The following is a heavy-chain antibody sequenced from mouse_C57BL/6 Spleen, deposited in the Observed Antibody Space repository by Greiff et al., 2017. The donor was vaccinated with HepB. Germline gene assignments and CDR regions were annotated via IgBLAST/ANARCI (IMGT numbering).Heavy chain of an antibody. Sequence: VQLQQSGPELVKPGASVKISCKASGYTFTDYYMNWVKQSHGKSLEWIGDINPNNGGTSYNQKFKGKATLTVDKSSSTAYMELRSLTSEDSAVYYCARSSSYGYWYFDVWGTGTTVTVSS. V-gene: IGHV1-26*01. D-gene: IGHD1-1*01. CDR1: GYTFTDYY. CDR3: ARSSSYGYWYFDV. CDR2: INPNNGGT. J-gene: IGHJ1*03.